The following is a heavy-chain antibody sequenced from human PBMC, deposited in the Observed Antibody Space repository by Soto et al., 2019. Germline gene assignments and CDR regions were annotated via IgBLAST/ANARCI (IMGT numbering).Heavy chain of an antibody. CDR1: GFTFSSYW. CDR2: IKQDGSEK. Sequence: EVQLVESGGGLVQPGGSLSLSCAASGFTFSSYWMSWVRQAPGKGLEWVAHIKQDGSEKYYVDSVKGRFTISRDNAKNSLSLQMNGLRAEDTAVYYCATERGSGLPEECWFDSWGRGTLVSVSS. CDR3: ATERGSGLPEECWFDS. D-gene: IGHD3-10*01. V-gene: IGHV3-7*01. J-gene: IGHJ5*01.